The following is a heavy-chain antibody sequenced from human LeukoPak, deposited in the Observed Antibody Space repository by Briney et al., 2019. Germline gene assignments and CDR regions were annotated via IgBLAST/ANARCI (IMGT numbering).Heavy chain of an antibody. CDR2: ISDSGST. CDR3: ARHKGFGVDFNYGMDV. Sequence: KPSETLSLTCAVSGGSISSRSFYWGWIRQPPGKGLEWIGSISDSGSTYYNPSLKSRVVISVDTSKDQFSLKLTSVTAADTAVYSCARHKGFGVDFNYGMDVWGQGTTVTVSS. D-gene: IGHD3-16*01. J-gene: IGHJ6*02. V-gene: IGHV4-39*01. CDR1: GGSISSRSFY.